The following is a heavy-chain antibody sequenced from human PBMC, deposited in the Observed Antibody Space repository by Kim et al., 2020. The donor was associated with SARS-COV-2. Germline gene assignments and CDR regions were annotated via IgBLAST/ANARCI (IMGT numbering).Heavy chain of an antibody. V-gene: IGHV4-39*01. J-gene: IGHJ3*02. CDR3: ARHSHKDYCSGGSCYLAFDI. Sequence: SETLSLTCTVSGGSISSRSYYWGWIRQPPGKGLEWIGSIYYSGSTYYNQSLKSRVTISVDTSKNQFSLKLSSVTAADTAVYYCARHSHKDYCSGGSCYLAFDICGQRTMVTVSS. CDR1: GGSISSRSYY. CDR2: IYYSGST. D-gene: IGHD2-15*01.